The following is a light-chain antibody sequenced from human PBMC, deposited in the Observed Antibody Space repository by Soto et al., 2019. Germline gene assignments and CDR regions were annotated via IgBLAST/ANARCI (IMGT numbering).Light chain of an antibody. CDR2: LTS. J-gene: IGKJ1*01. Sequence: IVLTQSPATLSAFPGDRVTLSCRASQALNTRLAWYQHKPGQAPRLLIYLTSNRAAGVPARFSAWGSETDFTLTISDVEPEDFAVYYCQQRQSWPRTFGQGTKVEIK. CDR1: QALNTR. CDR3: QQRQSWPRT. V-gene: IGKV3-11*01.